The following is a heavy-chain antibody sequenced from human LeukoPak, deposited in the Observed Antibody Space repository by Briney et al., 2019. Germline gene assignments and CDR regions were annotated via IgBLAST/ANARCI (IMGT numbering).Heavy chain of an antibody. Sequence: VTGPSLSKPTPALTLTCSFSGFSRAAHGMWVSWIRQSPGKLLEWLARIDWDGDEWFTTSLKTRLSSSNNTSKNQVVLTMTNMNPADTATYYCARDQMTDMVVGIFDYWGQGTLVTISS. CDR3: ARDQMTDMVVGIFDY. V-gene: IGHV2-70*11. CDR2: IDWDGDE. D-gene: IGHD5-18*01. CDR1: GFSRAAHGMW. J-gene: IGHJ4*02.